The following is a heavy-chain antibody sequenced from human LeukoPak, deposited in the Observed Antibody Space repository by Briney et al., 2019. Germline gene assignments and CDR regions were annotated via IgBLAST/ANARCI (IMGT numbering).Heavy chain of an antibody. CDR1: GYTFTSFY. V-gene: IGHV1-46*01. D-gene: IGHD5-12*01. CDR3: ARALDIVATRHGAFDI. Sequence: GASVTVSCKASGYTFTSFYMHWVRQAPGQGLERMGIINPSGGSTSYAQKFQGRVTMTRDMSTSTVYMELSSLRSEDTAVYYCARALDIVATRHGAFDIWGQGTMVTVSS. J-gene: IGHJ3*02. CDR2: INPSGGST.